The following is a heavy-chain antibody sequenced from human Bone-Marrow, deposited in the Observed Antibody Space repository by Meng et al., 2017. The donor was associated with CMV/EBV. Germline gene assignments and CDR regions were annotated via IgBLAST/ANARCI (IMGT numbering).Heavy chain of an antibody. D-gene: IGHD3-10*01. J-gene: IGHJ4*02. CDR3: ARGWFGESSFDY. CDR1: GFTVSSNY. V-gene: IGHV3-53*01. Sequence: GGSLRLSCAASGFTVSSNYMSWVRQAPGKGLEWVSVIYSGGSTYYADSVKGRFTISRDNSKSTLYLQMNSLRAEDTAVYYRARGWFGESSFDYWGQGTLVTVSS. CDR2: IYSGGST.